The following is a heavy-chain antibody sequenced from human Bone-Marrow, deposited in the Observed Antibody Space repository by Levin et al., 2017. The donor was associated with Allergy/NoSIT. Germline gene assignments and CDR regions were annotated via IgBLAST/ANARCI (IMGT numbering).Heavy chain of an antibody. CDR1: GFTFSSYA. V-gene: IGHV3-30*04. CDR3: ARGGEEVVRGVMLLGYGMDV. CDR2: ISYDGSNK. J-gene: IGHJ6*02. Sequence: GESLKISCAASGFTFSSYAMHWVRQAPGKGLEWVAVISYDGSNKYYADSVKGRFTISRDNSKNTLYLQMNSLRAEDTAVYYCARGGEEVVRGVMLLGYGMDVWGQGTTVTVSS. D-gene: IGHD3-10*01.